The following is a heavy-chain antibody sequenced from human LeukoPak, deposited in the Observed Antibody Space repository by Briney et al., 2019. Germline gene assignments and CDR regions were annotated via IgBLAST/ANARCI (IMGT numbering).Heavy chain of an antibody. CDR2: IHYSGST. Sequence: SETLSLTCSVSGGSISSYYWNWIRQPPGKGLEWAGYIHYSGSTNYNPSLNSRVTISIDMSQNQFSLSLTSVTAADTAVYYCARDFVGLKSYGMDVWGQGTTVTVSS. CDR1: GGSISSYY. V-gene: IGHV4-59*01. D-gene: IGHD3-3*01. J-gene: IGHJ6*02. CDR3: ARDFVGLKSYGMDV.